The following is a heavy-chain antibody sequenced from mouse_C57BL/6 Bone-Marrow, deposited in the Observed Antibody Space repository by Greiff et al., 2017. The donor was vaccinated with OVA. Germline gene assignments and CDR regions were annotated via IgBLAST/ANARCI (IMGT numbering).Heavy chain of an antibody. V-gene: IGHV2-9*01. J-gene: IGHJ4*01. CDR2: IWGGGST. CDR1: GFSLTSSG. CDR3: AKHGRLRRRDAMDY. Sequence: VNVVESVPGLVAPSQSLSITFPVSGFSLTSSGVDWVRTPPGTGLEWLGVIWGGGSTNYNSALMSRLSISKDNSKSQVFLKTNSLQTDDTAMYYCAKHGRLRRRDAMDYWGQGTSVTVSS. D-gene: IGHD2-4*01.